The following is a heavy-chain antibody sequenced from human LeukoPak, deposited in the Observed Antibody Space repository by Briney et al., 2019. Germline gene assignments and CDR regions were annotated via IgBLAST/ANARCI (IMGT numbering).Heavy chain of an antibody. CDR3: ARTSETYYDFWSGYPGDYFDY. D-gene: IGHD3-3*01. V-gene: IGHV3-48*01. J-gene: IGHJ4*02. CDR1: GFTFSSYS. CDR2: ISSSSSTI. Sequence: GGSLRLSCAASGFTFSSYSMNWVRQAPGKGLEWVSYISSSSSTIYYADSVKGRFTISRDNAKNSLYLQMNSLRAEDTAVYYCARTSETYYDFWSGYPGDYFDYWGQGTLVTVSS.